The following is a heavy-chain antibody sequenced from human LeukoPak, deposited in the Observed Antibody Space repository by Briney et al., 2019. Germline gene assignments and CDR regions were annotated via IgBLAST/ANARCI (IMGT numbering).Heavy chain of an antibody. CDR1: GFTFSSHW. J-gene: IGHJ4*02. D-gene: IGHD3-10*02. CDR3: ARESLFGLAEDY. Sequence: GGSLRLSCAAPGFTFSSHWMHWVGQAPGKGLVWVSRINSDGSRTTYADSVKGRFTISRDNVKNTLFLQMNSLTAEDTAVYYCARESLFGLAEDYWGQGTLVTVSS. V-gene: IGHV3-74*03. CDR2: INSDGSRT.